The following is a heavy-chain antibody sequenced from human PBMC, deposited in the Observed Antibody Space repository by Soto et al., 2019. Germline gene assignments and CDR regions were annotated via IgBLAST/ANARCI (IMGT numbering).Heavy chain of an antibody. CDR3: TRRTTLGVDY. CDR1: GFTFSGSA. V-gene: IGHV3-73*02. D-gene: IGHD4-17*01. CDR2: IRSKANSYAT. Sequence: EVQLVESGGGLVQPGGSLKLSCAASGFTFSGSAMHWVRQASGKGLEWVGRIRSKANSYATAYAASVKGRFTISRDDSKNTAYLQMNSLKTEDTAVYYCTRRTTLGVDYWGQGTLVTVSS. J-gene: IGHJ4*02.